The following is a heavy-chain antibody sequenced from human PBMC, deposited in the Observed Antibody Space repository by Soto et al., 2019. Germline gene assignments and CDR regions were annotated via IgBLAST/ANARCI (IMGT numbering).Heavy chain of an antibody. Sequence: QVQLVQSGAEVKMPGSSVKVSCKASGGTFSSSAISWVRQAPGQGLEWMGGIIPILDTVNFAQKFQDRVTITADESTSTAYMELSSLRSEDTAVYYCARDRGREFWSGYSDAFDIWGQGTMVTVSS. CDR1: GGTFSSSA. D-gene: IGHD3-3*01. J-gene: IGHJ3*02. CDR3: ARDRGREFWSGYSDAFDI. V-gene: IGHV1-69*01. CDR2: IIPILDTV.